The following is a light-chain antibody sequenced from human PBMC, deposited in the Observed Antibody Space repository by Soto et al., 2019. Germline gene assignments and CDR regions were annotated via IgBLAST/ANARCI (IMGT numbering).Light chain of an antibody. J-gene: IGKJ3*01. CDR3: QQAHSFPYA. V-gene: IGKV1-12*02. CDR1: QDIHTW. Sequence: DIQMTQSPSSVSASVGDRVTITCRASQDIHTWLAWYQQKPGKAPNLLIYGASTLQSGVPSRFSASGSGRDFTLTISSLQPEDFATYYCQQAHSFPYAFGPGTKVDFK. CDR2: GAS.